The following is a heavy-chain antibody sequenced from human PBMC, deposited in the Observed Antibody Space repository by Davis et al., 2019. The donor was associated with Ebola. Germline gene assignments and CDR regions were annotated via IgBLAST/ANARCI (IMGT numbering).Heavy chain of an antibody. J-gene: IGHJ6*02. CDR3: ARVMPHYYYGMDV. V-gene: IGHV1-2*04. CDR1: GYTFISYG. CDR2: INPNSGGT. D-gene: IGHD2-2*01. Sequence: ASVKVSCKASGYTFISYGISWVRQAPGQGLEWMGWINPNSGGTNYAQKFQGWVTMTRDTSISTAYMELSRLRSDDTAVYYCARVMPHYYYGMDVWGQGTTVTVSS.